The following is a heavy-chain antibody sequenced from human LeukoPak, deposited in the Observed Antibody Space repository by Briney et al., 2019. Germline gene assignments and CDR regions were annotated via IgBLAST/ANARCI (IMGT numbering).Heavy chain of an antibody. Sequence: ASVKVSCKASGYTFTSYYMHWVRQAPGQGLEWMGIINPSGGSTSYAQKFQGRVTMTRDTSTSTVYKELSSLRSEDTAVYYCARDRITMVRGVIRVDGMDVWGKGTTVTVSS. CDR1: GYTFTSYY. CDR2: INPSGGST. V-gene: IGHV1-46*01. J-gene: IGHJ6*04. D-gene: IGHD3-10*01. CDR3: ARDRITMVRGVIRVDGMDV.